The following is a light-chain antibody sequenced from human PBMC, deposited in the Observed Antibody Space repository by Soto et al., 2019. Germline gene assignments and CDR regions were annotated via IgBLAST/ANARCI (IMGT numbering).Light chain of an antibody. V-gene: IGLV2-14*01. CDR2: EVS. CDR1: SSDVGAYNY. J-gene: IGLJ3*02. CDR3: FSYAGSRV. Sequence: QSALTQPASVSGSPGQSITISCTATSSDVGAYNYVSWYQQHPGKAPKLMIYEVSDRPSGVSSRFSGSKSGNTASLTISGLQAEDEANYYCFSYAGSRVFGGGTKVTVL.